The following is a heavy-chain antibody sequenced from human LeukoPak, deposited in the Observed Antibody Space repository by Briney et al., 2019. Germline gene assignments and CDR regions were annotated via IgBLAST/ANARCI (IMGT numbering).Heavy chain of an antibody. CDR2: IYYSGST. CDR1: GGSISSSY. D-gene: IGHD5-24*01. J-gene: IGHJ4*01. Sequence: PSETLSLTCTVFGGSISSSYWSWIRQPPGKGLGWIGYIYYSGSTNFNPSLKSRVTISVDTSKNQFSLKLSSVTAADTAVYYCARGRVAVGFNSDYWGQGTRVTVSS. V-gene: IGHV4-59*01. CDR3: ARGRVAVGFNSDY.